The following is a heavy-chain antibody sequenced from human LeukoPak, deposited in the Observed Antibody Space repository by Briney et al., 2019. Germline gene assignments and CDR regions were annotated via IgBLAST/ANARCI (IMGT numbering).Heavy chain of an antibody. CDR1: GFTLSSRW. CDR3: ATYDSWSGYNIAY. CDR2: INRDGSEK. V-gene: IGHV3-7*03. Sequence: RGSLRLSCVVSGFTLSSRWMMWVRQAPGKGLEWMTNINRDGSEKNYVDSVKGRFTITRDNAENSLYLQMNSLKVEDTAIYYCATYDSWSGYNIAYWGQGTLVTVSS. J-gene: IGHJ4*02. D-gene: IGHD3-3*01.